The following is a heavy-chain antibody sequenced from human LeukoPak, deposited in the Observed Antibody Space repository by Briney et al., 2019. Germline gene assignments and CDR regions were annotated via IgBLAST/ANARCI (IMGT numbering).Heavy chain of an antibody. Sequence: GRSLRLSCAASGFTFSSYAMHWVRQAPGKGLEWVAVISYDGSNKYYADSVKGRFTISRDNSKNTLYLQMNSLRAEDMAVYYCARDRENCSGGSCNYYFDYWGQGTLVTVSS. CDR1: GFTFSSYA. CDR3: ARDRENCSGGSCNYYFDY. CDR2: ISYDGSNK. V-gene: IGHV3-30*04. D-gene: IGHD2-15*01. J-gene: IGHJ4*02.